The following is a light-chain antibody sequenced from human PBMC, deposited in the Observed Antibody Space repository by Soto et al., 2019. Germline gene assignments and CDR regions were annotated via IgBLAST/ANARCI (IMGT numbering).Light chain of an antibody. CDR1: QSVGTN. V-gene: IGKV3-15*01. CDR2: GAS. CDR3: QQYNNWPYT. J-gene: IGKJ2*01. Sequence: EIVMTQSPATLSVSPGETVTLSCRASQSVGTNLAWYQQRPGQAPRLLIYGASTRATGISSRFSGSLSGTEHTLTISSLQSEDFAVYYCQQYNNWPYTFGQGTKLEIK.